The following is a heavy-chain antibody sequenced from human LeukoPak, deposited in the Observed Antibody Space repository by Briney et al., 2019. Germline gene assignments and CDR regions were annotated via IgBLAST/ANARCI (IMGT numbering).Heavy chain of an antibody. D-gene: IGHD5-24*01. CDR3: ARDHLEMATHIPSVY. V-gene: IGHV3-23*01. J-gene: IGHJ4*02. CDR2: ISGSGGST. CDR1: GFTFSSYA. Sequence: PGGSLRLSCAASGFTFSSYAMSWVRQAPGKGLEWVSAISGSGGSTYYADSVKGRFTISRDNSKNTLYLQMNSLRTEDTAVYYCARDHLEMATHIPSVYWGQGTLVTVSS.